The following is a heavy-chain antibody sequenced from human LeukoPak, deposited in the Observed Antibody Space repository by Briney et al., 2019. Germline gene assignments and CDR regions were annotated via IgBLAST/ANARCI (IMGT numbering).Heavy chain of an antibody. Sequence: SVKVSCKASGGTFGSYAISWVRQAPGQGLEWMGRIIPIFGTANYAQKFQGRVTITTDESTSTAYMELSSLRSEDTAVYYCAREAVVVVAASNWFDPWGQGTLVTVSS. D-gene: IGHD2-15*01. CDR2: IIPIFGTA. CDR3: AREAVVVVAASNWFDP. V-gene: IGHV1-69*05. J-gene: IGHJ5*02. CDR1: GGTFGSYA.